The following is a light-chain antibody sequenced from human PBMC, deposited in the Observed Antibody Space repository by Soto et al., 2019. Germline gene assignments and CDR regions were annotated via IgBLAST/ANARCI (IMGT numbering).Light chain of an antibody. CDR1: SSDVGSYNL. V-gene: IGLV2-23*01. Sequence: QSALTQPASVSGSPGQSITISCTGTSSDVGSYNLVSWYQQQPGKAPKLMIYEGSKRPSGVSNRFSGSKSGNTASLTISGVQGEDEADYYCCSYAGRSTLVVFGGGTKLTV. CDR2: EGS. J-gene: IGLJ2*01. CDR3: CSYAGRSTLVV.